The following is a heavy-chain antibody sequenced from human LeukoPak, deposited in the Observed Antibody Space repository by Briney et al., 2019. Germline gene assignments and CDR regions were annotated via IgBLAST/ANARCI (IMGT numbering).Heavy chain of an antibody. D-gene: IGHD6-13*01. Sequence: SETLSLTCTVSGASISSGAYYWSWIRQHPGKGLECIGYIYYSGSTYYNPSLKSRVTISVDTSKNQFSLNLRSVTAADTAVYYCARDSSTWWFDYWGQGALVTVSS. CDR3: ARDSSTWWFDY. V-gene: IGHV4-31*03. CDR1: GASISSGAYY. CDR2: IYYSGST. J-gene: IGHJ4*02.